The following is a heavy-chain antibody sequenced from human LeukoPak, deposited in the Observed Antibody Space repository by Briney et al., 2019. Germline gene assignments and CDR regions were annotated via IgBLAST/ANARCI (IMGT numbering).Heavy chain of an antibody. CDR2: IKQDGSEK. V-gene: IGHV3-7*01. CDR3: AKGLSVVVPAAKEGGVDY. Sequence: GGSLRLSCAASGFTFSSYWMSWVRQAPGKGLEWVANIKQDGSEKYYVDSVKGRFTISRDNSKNTLYLQMNSLRAEDTAVYYCAKGLSVVVPAAKEGGVDYWGQGTLVTVSS. D-gene: IGHD2-2*01. J-gene: IGHJ4*02. CDR1: GFTFSSYW.